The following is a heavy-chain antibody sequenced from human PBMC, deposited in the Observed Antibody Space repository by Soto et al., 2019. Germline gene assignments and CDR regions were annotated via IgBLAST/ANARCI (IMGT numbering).Heavy chain of an antibody. J-gene: IGHJ4*02. CDR1: GDSLSSSGYY. D-gene: IGHD3-3*01. CDR2: ISYSGST. Sequence: PSETLSLTWTVSGDSLSSSGYYWSWIRQHPGKGLEWIGYISYSGSTYYNPSLKSRVTISEDMSKNQFSLKLSSVTAADTAVYFCARAIFGVVSVDYWGQGTLVTVSS. CDR3: ARAIFGVVSVDY. V-gene: IGHV4-31*02.